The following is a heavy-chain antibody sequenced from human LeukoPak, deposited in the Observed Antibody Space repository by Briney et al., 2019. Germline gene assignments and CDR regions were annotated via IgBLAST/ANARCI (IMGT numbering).Heavy chain of an antibody. D-gene: IGHD6-13*01. J-gene: IGHJ4*02. CDR1: GGSMNRYY. CDR2: IYYSGST. Sequence: PSETLSLTCTVSGGSMNRYYRRWLGPPPAKGLDWIGYIYYSGSTNYNPSLKSRVTISVDTSKNQFSLKLSSVTAADTAVYYCATLLSSSWSFDYWGQGTLVTVSS. CDR3: ATLLSSSWSFDY. V-gene: IGHV4-59*08.